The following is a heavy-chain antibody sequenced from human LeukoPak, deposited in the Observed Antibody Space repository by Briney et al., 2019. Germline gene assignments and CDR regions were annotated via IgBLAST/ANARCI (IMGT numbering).Heavy chain of an antibody. CDR3: AKDVVGQQWPENY. J-gene: IGHJ4*02. D-gene: IGHD6-19*01. CDR1: GFTFSSYG. CDR2: ITATSSST. V-gene: IGHV3-23*01. Sequence: GGSLRLSCAASGFTFSSYGMSWVRQAPGKGLEWVSAITATSSSTHDADSVQGRFTISRDNSKNTLYLQMSSLRSEDTAVYFCAKDVVGQQWPENYWGQGTLVTVSS.